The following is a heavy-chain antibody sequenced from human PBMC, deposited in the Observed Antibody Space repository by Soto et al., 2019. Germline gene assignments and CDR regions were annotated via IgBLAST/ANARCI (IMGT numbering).Heavy chain of an antibody. V-gene: IGHV3-43*01. CDR1: GFAFDDYT. D-gene: IGHD3-22*01. CDR3: ATTYYYDSSGYFHDAFDI. Sequence: DVHLVESGGVVVHPGGSLRLSCAASGFAFDDYTMHWVRQAPGKGLEWVSLISWNGGSTYYADSVKGRFTISRDNSKNSLYLQMNSLRAEDTALYYCATTYYYDSSGYFHDAFDIWGHGTIVTVSS. CDR2: ISWNGGST. J-gene: IGHJ3*02.